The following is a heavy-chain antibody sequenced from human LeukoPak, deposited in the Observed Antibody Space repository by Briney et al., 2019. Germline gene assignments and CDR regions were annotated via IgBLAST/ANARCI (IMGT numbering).Heavy chain of an antibody. D-gene: IGHD3-22*01. CDR1: GFTFNSYE. CDR2: ISTSGSTI. CDR3: ARASHYYDSSGYSYYFDY. J-gene: IGHJ4*02. Sequence: GGSLRLSCAASGFTFNSYEMNWVRQAPGKGLEWVSCISTSGSTIYYADSVKGRFTIPRDNAKNSLYLQMNSLRAEDTAVYYCARASHYYDSSGYSYYFDYWGQGTLLTVSS. V-gene: IGHV3-48*03.